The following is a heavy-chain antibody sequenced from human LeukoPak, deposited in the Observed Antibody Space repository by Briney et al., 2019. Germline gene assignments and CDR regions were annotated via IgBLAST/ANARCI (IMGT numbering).Heavy chain of an antibody. V-gene: IGHV3-43*02. CDR3: AKDYYGSGKDYFDY. D-gene: IGHD3-10*01. CDR2: ISGDGGST. J-gene: IGHJ4*02. Sequence: GRSLRLSCAASGFTFDDYAMHWVRQAPGKGLEWVSLISGDGGSTYYADSVKGRFTISRDNSKNSLYLQMNSLRTEDTALYYCAKDYYGSGKDYFDYWGQGTLVTVSS. CDR1: GFTFDDYA.